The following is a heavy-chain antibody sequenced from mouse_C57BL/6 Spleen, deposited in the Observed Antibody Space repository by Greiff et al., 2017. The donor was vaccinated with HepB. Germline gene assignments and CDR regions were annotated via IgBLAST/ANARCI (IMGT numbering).Heavy chain of an antibody. CDR2: IDPSDSYT. CDR3: ARGDGYDKNYYAMDY. D-gene: IGHD2-2*01. V-gene: IGHV1-59*01. Sequence: QVQLQQPGAELVRPGTSVKLSCKASGYTFTSYWMHWVKQRPGQGLEWIGVIDPSDSYTNYNQKFKGKATLTVDTSSSTAYMQLSSLTSEDSAVYYCARGDGYDKNYYAMDYWGQGTSVTVSS. J-gene: IGHJ4*01. CDR1: GYTFTSYW.